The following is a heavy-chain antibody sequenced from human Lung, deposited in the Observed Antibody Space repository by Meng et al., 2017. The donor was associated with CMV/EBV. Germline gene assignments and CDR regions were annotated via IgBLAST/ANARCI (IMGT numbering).Heavy chain of an antibody. CDR3: ARLFHTSLGTNYYYGMDV. Sequence: ASVXVSXKASGYTFTGYNMHWVRQAPGQGLEWMGRINPDSGDTRYAEKFQGRVTLTRDTSITTAYMELSRLKSDDTAVFFCARLFHTSLGTNYYYGMDVWXQGTTVTVSS. CDR2: INPDSGDT. V-gene: IGHV1-2*06. D-gene: IGHD3-10*01. CDR1: GYTFTGYN. J-gene: IGHJ6*02.